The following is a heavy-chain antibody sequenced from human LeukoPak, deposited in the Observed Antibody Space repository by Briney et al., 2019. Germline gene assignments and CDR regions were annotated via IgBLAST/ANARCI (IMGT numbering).Heavy chain of an antibody. J-gene: IGHJ6*02. CDR1: GGSISSGGYS. V-gene: IGHV4-30-2*01. CDR3: QIGAARPLQYYYYGMDV. D-gene: IGHD6-6*01. CDR2: IYHSGST. Sequence: SETLSLTCAVSGGSISSGGYSWSWIRQPPGKGLEWIGYIYHSGSTYYNPSLKSRVTISVDRSKNQFSLKLSSVTAADTAVYYCQIGAARPLQYYYYGMDVWGQGTTVTVSS.